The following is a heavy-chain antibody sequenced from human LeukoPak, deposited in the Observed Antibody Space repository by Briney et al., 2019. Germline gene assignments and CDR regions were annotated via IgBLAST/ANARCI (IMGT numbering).Heavy chain of an antibody. V-gene: IGHV4-39*01. J-gene: IGHJ4*02. CDR1: GGSISSSSYY. D-gene: IGHD6-6*01. CDR3: ARGQDEYSSSSV. CDR2: IYYSGST. Sequence: PSETLSLTCTVSGGSISSSSYYWGWIRQPPGKGLEWIGSIYYSGSTYYNPSLKSRVTISVDTSKNQFSLKLSSVTAADTAVYYCARGQDEYSSSSVWGQGTLVTVSS.